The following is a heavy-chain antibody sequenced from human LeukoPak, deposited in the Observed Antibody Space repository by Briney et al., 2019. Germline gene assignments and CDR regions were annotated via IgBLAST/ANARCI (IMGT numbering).Heavy chain of an antibody. J-gene: IGHJ4*02. V-gene: IGHV3-21*01. D-gene: IGHD3-10*01. CDR1: GFTFSSYS. CDR2: ISSSSSYI. Sequence: GGSLRLSCAASGFTFSSYSMNWVRQAPGKGLEWASSISSSSSYIYYADSVKGRFTISRDNAKNSLYLQMNSLRAEDTAVYYCVSDYYGSEGYFDYWGQGTLVTVSS. CDR3: VSDYYGSEGYFDY.